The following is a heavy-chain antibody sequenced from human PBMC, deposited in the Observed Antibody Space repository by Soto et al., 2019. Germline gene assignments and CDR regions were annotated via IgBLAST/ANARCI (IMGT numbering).Heavy chain of an antibody. Sequence: SETLSLTCAVSGVSITSSQWWTWVRQPPGKGLEWIGETHHSGKTNYNPSLKSRVTISLDKSNKQFSLKLSSVTAADTAVYYCARVRREYDNSGPVDYWGQGTLVTVSS. CDR1: GVSITSSQW. D-gene: IGHD3-22*01. V-gene: IGHV4-4*02. J-gene: IGHJ4*02. CDR2: THHSGKT. CDR3: ARVRREYDNSGPVDY.